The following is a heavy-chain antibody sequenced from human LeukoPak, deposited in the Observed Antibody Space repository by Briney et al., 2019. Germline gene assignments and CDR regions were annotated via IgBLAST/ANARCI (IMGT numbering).Heavy chain of an antibody. CDR3: ARRHSERSYYDFWSGNSMDV. V-gene: IGHV1-69*13. CDR2: IIPIFGTA. CDR1: GGTFSSYA. D-gene: IGHD3-3*01. Sequence: SVKVSCKAPGGTFSSYAISWVRQAPGQGLEWMGGIIPIFGTANYAQKFQGRVTITADESTSTAYMELSSLRSEDTAVYYCARRHSERSYYDFWSGNSMDVWGQGTTVTVSS. J-gene: IGHJ6*02.